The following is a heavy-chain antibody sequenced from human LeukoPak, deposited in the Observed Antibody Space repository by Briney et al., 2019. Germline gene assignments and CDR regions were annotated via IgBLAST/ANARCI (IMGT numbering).Heavy chain of an antibody. J-gene: IGHJ6*03. V-gene: IGHV3-9*01. D-gene: IGHD2-8*01. CDR2: ISWNSGSI. CDR1: GFTFDDYA. Sequence: GRSLRLSCAASGFTFDDYAMHWVRQAPGKGLEWVSGISWNSGSIGYADSVKGRFTISRDNAKNSLYLQMNSLRAEDAALYYCAKSKDCTNGVCYNYMDVWGKRTTVTVSS. CDR3: AKSKDCTNGVCYNYMDV.